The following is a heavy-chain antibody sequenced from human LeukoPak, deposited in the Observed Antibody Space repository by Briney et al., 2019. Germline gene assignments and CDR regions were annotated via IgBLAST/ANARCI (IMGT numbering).Heavy chain of an antibody. D-gene: IGHD7-27*01. J-gene: IGHJ4*02. V-gene: IGHV3-48*01. Sequence: PGGSLRLSCAASGFTFSNYAMNWVRQAPGKGLEGLSYISSSSSTIYYADSVKGRFTISRDNAKNSLYLQMSSLRAEDTAVYYCARDNWGSGTSYFDYWGQGTLVTASS. CDR2: ISSSSSTI. CDR3: ARDNWGSGTSYFDY. CDR1: GFTFSNYA.